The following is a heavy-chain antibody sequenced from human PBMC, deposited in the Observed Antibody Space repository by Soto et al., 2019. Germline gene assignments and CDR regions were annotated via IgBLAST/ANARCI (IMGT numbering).Heavy chain of an antibody. CDR1: GFTFSYYE. CDR2: ITSSGDRA. Sequence: EVQLVESGGGLAQPGGSLRLSCVASGFTFSYYEMNWVRQAPGKGLEWSSYITSSGDRAQYADSVKGRFTISRDNTKNLLYLQMTSLRAEDTGLYYCARDIFDNWGQGTLVTVSS. J-gene: IGHJ4*02. CDR3: ARDIFDN. V-gene: IGHV3-48*03.